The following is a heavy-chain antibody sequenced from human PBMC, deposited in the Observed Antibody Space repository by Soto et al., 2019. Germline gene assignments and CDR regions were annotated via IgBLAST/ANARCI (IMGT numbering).Heavy chain of an antibody. Sequence: ASVKVSCKVSGYTLTELSMHWVRQAPGKGLEWMGGFDPEDGETIYAQKFQGRVTMTEDTSTDTAYMELSSLRSEDTAVYYCATGYDFWSRYLLVGYWGQGTLVTVSS. J-gene: IGHJ4*02. CDR1: GYTLTELS. V-gene: IGHV1-24*01. CDR2: FDPEDGET. D-gene: IGHD3-3*01. CDR3: ATGYDFWSRYLLVGY.